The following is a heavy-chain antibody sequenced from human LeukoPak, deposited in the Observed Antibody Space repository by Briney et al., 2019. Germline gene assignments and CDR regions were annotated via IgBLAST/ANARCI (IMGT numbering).Heavy chain of an antibody. V-gene: IGHV4-59*08. Sequence: PSETLSLTCTVSGGSINSYYWSWIRQPPGKGLEWIGYIYYTGTTNYNPSLKSRVTISLDTSKNQFSLKLSSVTAADTAVYFCARGPYSYDSSGAFDIWGQGTMVTVSS. J-gene: IGHJ3*02. CDR1: GGSINSYY. CDR3: ARGPYSYDSSGAFDI. D-gene: IGHD3-22*01. CDR2: IYYTGTT.